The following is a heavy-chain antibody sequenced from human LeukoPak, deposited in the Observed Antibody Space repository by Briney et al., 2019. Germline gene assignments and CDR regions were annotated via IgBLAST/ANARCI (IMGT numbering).Heavy chain of an antibody. CDR1: GLTFSDYY. V-gene: IGHV3-11*06. Sequence: GGSLTLSCAASGLTFSDYYMSWIRQAPGKGLEWVSYISSSRSYINYADSVKGRFTVSRDNAKNSLYLQMNSLRGEDTAVYYCARGRYCSGGRCYSDFDYWGQGTLVTVFS. CDR2: ISSSRSYI. J-gene: IGHJ4*02. CDR3: ARGRYCSGGRCYSDFDY. D-gene: IGHD2-15*01.